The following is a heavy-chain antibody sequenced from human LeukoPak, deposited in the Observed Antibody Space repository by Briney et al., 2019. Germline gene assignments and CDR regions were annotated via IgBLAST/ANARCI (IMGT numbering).Heavy chain of an antibody. D-gene: IGHD5-18*01. CDR2: INPNSGGT. CDR3: ARVFVDTAMVIYYYYYMDV. J-gene: IGHJ6*03. CDR1: GGTFSSYA. V-gene: IGHV1-2*02. Sequence: EASVKVSCKASGGTFSSYAISWARQAPGQGLEWMGWINPNSGGTNYAQKFQGRVTMTRDTSISTAYMELSRLRSDDTAVYYCARVFVDTAMVIYYYYYMDVWGKGTTVTVSS.